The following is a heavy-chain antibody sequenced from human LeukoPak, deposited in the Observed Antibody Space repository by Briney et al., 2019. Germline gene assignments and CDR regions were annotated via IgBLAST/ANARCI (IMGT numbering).Heavy chain of an antibody. CDR1: GGSISSYY. D-gene: IGHD3-22*01. CDR2: IYYSGST. V-gene: IGHV4-59*08. J-gene: IGHJ6*02. Sequence: SSETLSLTCTVSGGSISSYYWSWIRQPPGKGLEWIGYIYYSGSTNYNPSLKSRVTISVDTSKNQFSLKLSSVTAADTAVYYCARTPTAHTEKYYYDSSGYYRYYYYGMDVWGQGTTVTVSS. CDR3: ARTPTAHTEKYYYDSSGYYRYYYYGMDV.